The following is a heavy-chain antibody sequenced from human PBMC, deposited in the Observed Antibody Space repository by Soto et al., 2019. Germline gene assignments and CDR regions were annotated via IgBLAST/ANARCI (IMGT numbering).Heavy chain of an antibody. D-gene: IGHD3-10*01. V-gene: IGHV1-8*01. CDR2: MNPNSCTT. J-gene: IGHJ5*02. CDR3: ARHPYGSGPNWFDP. CDR1: GYTFAGYD. Sequence: GAGVTVSCKACGYTFAGYDMKWVRQAPGQSNERKGWMNPNSCTTGYAQKFQGRVTMTRNTSISTAYMELSSLRSEDTAVYYCARHPYGSGPNWFDPWGQGTLVTVSS.